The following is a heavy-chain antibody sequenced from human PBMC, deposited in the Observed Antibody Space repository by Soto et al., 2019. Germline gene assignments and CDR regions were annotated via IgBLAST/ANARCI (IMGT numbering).Heavy chain of an antibody. D-gene: IGHD3-10*01. Sequence: GGSLRLSCAASGFTFSSYGMHWVRQAPGKGLEWVAVISYDGSNKYYADSVKGRFTISRDNSKNTLYLQMNSLRAADTAVYYCAKGESITYFSGSDVRLDGIDFRGQGTSDTVSS. CDR3: AKGESITYFSGSDVRLDGIDF. CDR1: GFTFSSYG. V-gene: IGHV3-30*18. J-gene: IGHJ6*02. CDR2: ISYDGSNK.